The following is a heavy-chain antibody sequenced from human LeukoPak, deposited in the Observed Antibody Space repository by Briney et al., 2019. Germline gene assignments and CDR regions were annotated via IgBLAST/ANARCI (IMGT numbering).Heavy chain of an antibody. Sequence: HPGGSLRLSCAASGFTFSSYAMTWVRQAPGKGLEWVSTISGSGANTYYADSVKGRFTISRDNSKNTLSLQMNSLRVKDTALYYCAKYSDSTGAHYFDYRGQGTLVTVSS. CDR1: GFTFSSYA. CDR2: ISGSGANT. V-gene: IGHV3-23*01. J-gene: IGHJ4*02. CDR3: AKYSDSTGAHYFDY. D-gene: IGHD2/OR15-2a*01.